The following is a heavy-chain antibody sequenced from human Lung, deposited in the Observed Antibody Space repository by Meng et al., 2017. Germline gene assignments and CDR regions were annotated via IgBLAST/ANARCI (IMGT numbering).Heavy chain of an antibody. D-gene: IGHD2-15*01. CDR3: ASYYRGTSCATY. CDR2: VNPNNGGT. Sequence: QVQLVQSGAEVKKPGASVKVSCKASGYTFTGSYMHWVRQAPGQGLEWMGRVNPNNGGTNYAQKFQGRVTMTRDTSISTAYLELSRLTSDDTAVYYCASYYRGTSCATYWGQGSLVTVSS. V-gene: IGHV1-2*06. J-gene: IGHJ4*02. CDR1: GYTFTGSY.